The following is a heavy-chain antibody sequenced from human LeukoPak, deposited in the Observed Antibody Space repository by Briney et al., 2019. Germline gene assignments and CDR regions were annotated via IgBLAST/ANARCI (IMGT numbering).Heavy chain of an antibody. CDR3: ARTGYSSSWPAFDI. CDR2: IYYSGST. D-gene: IGHD6-13*01. Sequence: SETLSLTCTVSSGSTSSYYWSWIRQPPGKGLEWIGYIYYSGSTNYNPSLKSRVTISVDTSKNQFSLKLSSVTAADTAVYYCARTGYSSSWPAFDIWGQGTMVTVSS. V-gene: IGHV4-59*08. CDR1: SGSTSSYY. J-gene: IGHJ3*02.